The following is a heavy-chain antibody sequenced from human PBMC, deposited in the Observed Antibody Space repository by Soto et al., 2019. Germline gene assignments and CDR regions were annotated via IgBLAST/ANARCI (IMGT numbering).Heavy chain of an antibody. D-gene: IGHD2-2*01. CDR1: GFTFSGYA. J-gene: IGHJ4*02. Sequence: GGSLRLSCAGSGFTFSGYAMNWVRQAPGKGLEWVSVISGSGGSTSYADSVKGRFTISRDNSKNTLYLIMNSLRAEDTAIYYCAKDLYCSGINCSAAGNWGQGTLVTVSS. CDR3: AKDLYCSGINCSAAGN. CDR2: ISGSGGST. V-gene: IGHV3-23*01.